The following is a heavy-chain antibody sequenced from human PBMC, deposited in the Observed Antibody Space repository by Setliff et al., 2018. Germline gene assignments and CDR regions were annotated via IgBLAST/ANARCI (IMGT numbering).Heavy chain of an antibody. Sequence: SETLSLTCTVSGGSISSGYYWAWIRQPPEKGLEWIGSIYRTGNTHYNPSLKSRVTISLDTSKNQFSLKLTSVTAADTARYYCARARERSGCTVDCFPSFGHWGQGALVTVSS. CDR1: GGSISSGYY. D-gene: IGHD2-21*01. V-gene: IGHV4-38-2*02. CDR3: ARARERSGCTVDCFPSFGH. CDR2: IYRTGNT. J-gene: IGHJ4*02.